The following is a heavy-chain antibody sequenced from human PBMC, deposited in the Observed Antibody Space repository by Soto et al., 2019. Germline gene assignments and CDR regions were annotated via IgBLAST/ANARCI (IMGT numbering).Heavy chain of an antibody. CDR2: ISTSSNTI. Sequence: VGSLRLSCAASGFTFSSYSMNWVRQAPGKGLEWVSYISTSSNTIYYADSVKGRFTISRDNAKNSLYLQMNSLRAEDTAVYYCARDYPHYSSGYYDYLQHCGQGTPVTVSS. V-gene: IGHV3-48*01. D-gene: IGHD3-22*01. CDR3: ARDYPHYSSGYYDYLQH. CDR1: GFTFSSYS. J-gene: IGHJ1*01.